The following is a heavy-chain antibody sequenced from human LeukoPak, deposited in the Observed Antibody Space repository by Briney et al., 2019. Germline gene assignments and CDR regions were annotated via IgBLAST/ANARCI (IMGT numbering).Heavy chain of an antibody. V-gene: IGHV3-7*01. CDR1: GFTFSSYW. CDR3: ARDLSNLDDSSGYYYLFDY. CDR2: IKQDGSEK. J-gene: IGHJ4*02. Sequence: GGSLRLSCAASGFTFSSYWMSWVRQAPGKGLEWVANIKQDGSEKYYVDSVKGRFTISRDNAKNSLYLQMNSLRAEDTAVYYCARDLSNLDDSSGYYYLFDYWGQGTLVTVSS. D-gene: IGHD3-22*01.